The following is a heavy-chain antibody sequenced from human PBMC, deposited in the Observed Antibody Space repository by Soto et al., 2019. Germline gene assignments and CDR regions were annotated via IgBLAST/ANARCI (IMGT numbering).Heavy chain of an antibody. CDR3: AKARGYSGYDNWFDS. CDR1: GFTFSSYA. V-gene: IGHV3-23*01. D-gene: IGHD5-12*01. J-gene: IGHJ5*01. Sequence: EVQLLESGGGFVQPGGSLRLSCAASGFTFSSYAMSWVRQAPGQGLEWVSAISGSGGTTYYADSVKGRFTISRDNSENTLYLQMTSLRAEDTAVYYCAKARGYSGYDNWFDSWGQGTLVTVSS. CDR2: ISGSGGTT.